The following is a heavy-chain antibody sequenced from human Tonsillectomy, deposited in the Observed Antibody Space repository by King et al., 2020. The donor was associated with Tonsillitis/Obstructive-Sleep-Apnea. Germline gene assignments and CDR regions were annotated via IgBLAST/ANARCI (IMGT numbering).Heavy chain of an antibody. CDR1: GFTFSTYA. J-gene: IGHJ4*02. CDR3: AKVAGSYYYDSSGYSAEGGFDY. Sequence: VQLVESGGGLVQPGGSLRLSCAASGFTFSTYAMSWVRQAPGKGLEWVSAISGSGGSIYYADSVKGRFTISRDNSKNTLYLQMNSVRAEDTAVYYCAKVAGSYYYDSSGYSAEGGFDYWGQGTLVTVSS. CDR2: ISGSGGSI. D-gene: IGHD3-22*01. V-gene: IGHV3-23*04.